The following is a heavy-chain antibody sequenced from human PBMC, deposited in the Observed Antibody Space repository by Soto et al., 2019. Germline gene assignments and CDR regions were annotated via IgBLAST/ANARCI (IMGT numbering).Heavy chain of an antibody. Sequence: EVQLVESGGDLVQPGGSLRLSCAASGFIFSDYYMHWVRQAPGKGLVWVSRINSDGSDIKYADSVRGRFTISRDNARNTLYMQMNSLRAEDTAVYYCARQYVVRGVTQEGMDVWGQGTTVTVSS. V-gene: IGHV3-74*03. CDR1: GFIFSDYY. D-gene: IGHD3-10*01. J-gene: IGHJ6*02. CDR2: INSDGSDI. CDR3: ARQYVVRGVTQEGMDV.